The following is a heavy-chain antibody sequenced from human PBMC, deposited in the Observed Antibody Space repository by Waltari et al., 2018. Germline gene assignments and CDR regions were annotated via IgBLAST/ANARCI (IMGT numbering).Heavy chain of an antibody. CDR3: SKPLQFSNVFEV. J-gene: IGHJ6*02. Sequence: QVELVESGGDVVQTGRSLRPPCATSGFPFREDGVHWLRQVPGKGLDWVAHIWHDVSKKYYADSVKGRFTISRDNSKNTVYLQISNLRPEDTAMYFCSKPLQFSNVFEVWGQGTRVIVSS. CDR2: IWHDVSKK. V-gene: IGHV3-33*08. CDR1: GFPFREDG. D-gene: IGHD3-16*01.